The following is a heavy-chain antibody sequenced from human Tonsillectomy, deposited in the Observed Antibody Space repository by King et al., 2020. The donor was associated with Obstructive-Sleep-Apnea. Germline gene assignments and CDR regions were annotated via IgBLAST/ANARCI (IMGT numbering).Heavy chain of an antibody. V-gene: IGHV3-30*04. CDR1: GFTFSLFP. J-gene: IGHJ4*02. D-gene: IGHD4-23*01. Sequence: VQLGESGGGVVQPGRSLRLSCAASGFTFSLFPMHWVRQAPGKGLDWVTVISYDGNNKYYADSVKGRFPISRDNSKNTLYLQMNSLRAEDTAGYYCGGDGFVSTVVTPGYFDFWGQGTLVTVSS. CDR3: GGDGFVSTVVTPGYFDF. CDR2: ISYDGNNK.